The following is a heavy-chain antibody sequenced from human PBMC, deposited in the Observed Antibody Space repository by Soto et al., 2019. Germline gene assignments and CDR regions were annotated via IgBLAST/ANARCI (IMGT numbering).Heavy chain of an antibody. V-gene: IGHV1-24*01. Sequence: ASVKVSCKVSGYTLTELSMHWVRQAPGKGLEWMGGFDPEDGETIYAQKFQGRVTMTEDTSTDTAYMELSSLRSEDTAVYYCATRRDDYYYYGMDVWGQGTTVTVSS. CDR3: ATRRDDYYYYGMDV. D-gene: IGHD2-21*02. CDR1: GYTLTELS. J-gene: IGHJ6*02. CDR2: FDPEDGET.